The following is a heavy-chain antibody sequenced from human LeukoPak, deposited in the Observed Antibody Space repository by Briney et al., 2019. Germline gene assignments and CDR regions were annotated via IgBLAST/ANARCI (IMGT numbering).Heavy chain of an antibody. Sequence: GGSLRLSCAASGFTFSSDSMNWVRQAPGKGLEWVSYISSSSSTIYYADSVKGRFTISRDNAKNSLYLQMNSLRAEDTAVYYCARDALYYYDSSGFNWFDPWGQGTLVTVPS. D-gene: IGHD3-22*01. CDR1: GFTFSSDS. J-gene: IGHJ5*02. V-gene: IGHV3-48*01. CDR2: ISSSSSTI. CDR3: ARDALYYYDSSGFNWFDP.